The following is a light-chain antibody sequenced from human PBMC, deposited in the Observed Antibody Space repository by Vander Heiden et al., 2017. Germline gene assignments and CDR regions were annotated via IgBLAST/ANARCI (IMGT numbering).Light chain of an antibody. J-gene: IGLJ3*02. CDR3: AAWDDSLSGWV. CDR1: SSNIGIND. CDR2: RTH. Sequence: QSVLTHPPSASQSPGLGVTISCSGSSSNIGINDVYWSQQVPGTAPKLLIYRTHHRPSGVPDRFSGSKSGTSASLAISGLRSEDEADYYCAAWDDSLSGWVFGGGTKLTVL. V-gene: IGLV1-47*01.